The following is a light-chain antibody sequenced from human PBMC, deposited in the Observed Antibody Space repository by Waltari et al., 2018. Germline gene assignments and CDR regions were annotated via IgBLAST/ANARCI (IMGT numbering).Light chain of an antibody. CDR3: QQYDVSPLA. J-gene: IGKJ4*01. CDR1: PTIRTTY. CDR2: GAF. V-gene: IGKV3-20*01. Sequence: EIVLTQSPGTLSLSPGEGATLSCRTSPTIRTTYLAWYQQKPGQAPTLLIYGAFTRATGIPDRFTGSGSGTDFSRTISSLGPEDFATYYCQQYDVSPLAVGGGTKVEIK.